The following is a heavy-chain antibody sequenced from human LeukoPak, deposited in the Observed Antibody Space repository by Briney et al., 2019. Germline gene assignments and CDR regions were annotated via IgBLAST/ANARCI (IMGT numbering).Heavy chain of an antibody. D-gene: IGHD1-26*01. J-gene: IGHJ5*02. CDR3: ARVISGSYSPGWFDP. CDR2: IYSGGST. CDR1: GFTVSINY. Sequence: QPGGSLRLSCAASGFTVSINYMSWVRQAPGKWLEWVSVIYSGGSTYYADSVKGRFTVSKATSKSSLDLQINTLRAEDTAAYYCARVISGSYSPGWFDPWGQGTLVTVSS. V-gene: IGHV3-53*01.